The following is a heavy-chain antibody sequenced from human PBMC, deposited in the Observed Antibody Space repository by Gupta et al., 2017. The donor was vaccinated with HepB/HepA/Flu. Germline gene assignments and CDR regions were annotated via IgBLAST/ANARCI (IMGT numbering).Heavy chain of an antibody. Sequence: EVKLVESGGGLVQPGGSLRLSGAASRFSFSNYWMNWIRLAPGKGLEWVANINPDGSQKRYVDSVMGRFTVSRDNAENSLSLQMSSLRVDDTAIYYCVRSGDSWGQGILVTVSS. D-gene: IGHD1-26*01. V-gene: IGHV3-7*01. J-gene: IGHJ5*01. CDR2: INPDGSQK. CDR3: VRSGDS. CDR1: RFSFSNYW.